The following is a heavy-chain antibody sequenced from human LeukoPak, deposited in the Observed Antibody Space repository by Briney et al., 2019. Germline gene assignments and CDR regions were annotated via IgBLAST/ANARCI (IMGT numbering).Heavy chain of an antibody. D-gene: IGHD4-17*01. J-gene: IGHJ4*02. Sequence: PGGSLRLSCAASGFTFSSYGMHWVRQAPGKGLEWVAFIRYDGSNKYYADSVKGRFTISRDNSKNTLYLQMNSLRAEDTAVYYCAIDRDYGDYDPFDYWRQATLVTVSS. V-gene: IGHV3-30*02. CDR3: AIDRDYGDYDPFDY. CDR1: GFTFSSYG. CDR2: IRYDGSNK.